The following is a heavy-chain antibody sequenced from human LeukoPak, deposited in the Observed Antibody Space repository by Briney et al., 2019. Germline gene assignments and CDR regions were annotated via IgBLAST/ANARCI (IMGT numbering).Heavy chain of an antibody. CDR1: GFTFSSYA. Sequence: GGSLRLSCAASGFTFSSYAMSWVRQAPGKGLEWVSAISGSGGSTYYADSVRGRFTISRDNSKNTLYLQMNSLRAEDTAVYYCAKVLRLRGHFDYWGQGTLVTVSS. CDR3: AKVLRLRGHFDY. D-gene: IGHD5-18*01. V-gene: IGHV3-23*01. CDR2: ISGSGGST. J-gene: IGHJ4*02.